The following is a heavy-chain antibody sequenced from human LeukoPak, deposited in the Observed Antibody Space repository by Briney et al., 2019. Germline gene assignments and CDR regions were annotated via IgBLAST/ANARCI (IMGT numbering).Heavy chain of an antibody. V-gene: IGHV3-23*01. D-gene: IGHD3-22*01. CDR2: ISGSGGST. CDR3: ASGAGDSYNYYSMDV. CDR1: GFTFSSQT. J-gene: IGHJ6*02. Sequence: GGSLRLSCAASGFTFSSQTMSWVRQAPGKGQEWVSAISGSGGSTYYADSVKGRFTNSRDNSENTLYLQVNSLRAEDTAVYYCASGAGDSYNYYSMDVWGQGTTVTVSS.